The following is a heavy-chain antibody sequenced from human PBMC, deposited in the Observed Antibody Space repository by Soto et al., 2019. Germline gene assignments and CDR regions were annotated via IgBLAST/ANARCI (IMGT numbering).Heavy chain of an antibody. CDR3: SRELGSWYGRFDP. Sequence: EVQLLESGGDLVQPGGSLRLSCAASGFIFANYAMSWVRQAPGKGLEWVSVISTSGGTTLYADTVTGRFTISRDNPKNTLYLQMNSLSADDTAVYYCSRELGSWYGRFDPWGQGTLVTVAS. J-gene: IGHJ5*02. CDR1: GFIFANYA. CDR2: ISTSGGTT. V-gene: IGHV3-23*01. D-gene: IGHD2-15*01.